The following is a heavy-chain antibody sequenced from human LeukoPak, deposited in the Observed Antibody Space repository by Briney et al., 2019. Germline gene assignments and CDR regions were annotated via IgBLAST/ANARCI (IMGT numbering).Heavy chain of an antibody. D-gene: IGHD3-9*01. CDR1: GGSIRSGGYY. CDR2: IYYSGST. Sequence: SETLSLTCTVSGGSIRSGGYYWSWIRQHPGKGLEWIGYIYYSGSTYYNPSLKSRVTISVDTSKNQFSLKLSSVTAADTAVYYCARAARRYFDWSTGRGAFDIWGQGIMVTVSS. V-gene: IGHV4-31*03. J-gene: IGHJ3*02. CDR3: ARAARRYFDWSTGRGAFDI.